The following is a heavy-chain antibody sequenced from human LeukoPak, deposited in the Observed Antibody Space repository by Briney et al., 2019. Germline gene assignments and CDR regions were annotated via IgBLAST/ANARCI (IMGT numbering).Heavy chain of an antibody. D-gene: IGHD3-10*01. V-gene: IGHV3-7*03. CDR2: INQDGSDM. Sequence: GRSLRLSCAASGFIFNTFWMNWVRLTPGKGLEWVAKINQDGSDMYYVDSVKGRFFVSRDNARNLVYLQMNSLRVDDTAVYYCARDFPGIGRGTFDFWGQGTIIIVSS. J-gene: IGHJ3*01. CDR3: ARDFPGIGRGTFDF. CDR1: GFIFNTFW.